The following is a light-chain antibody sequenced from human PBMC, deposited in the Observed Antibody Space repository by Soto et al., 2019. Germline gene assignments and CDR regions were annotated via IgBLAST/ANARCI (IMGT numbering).Light chain of an antibody. CDR2: DAS. J-gene: IGKJ1*01. CDR1: QGINSF. Sequence: DIQMTQSPSTLSASVGDRVTITCRASQGINSFLAWYQQKPGKAPNLLIYDASTLENGVPSRFSGSASGTDFTLTISSLQPYDFATYYCQQYNSYSPRTFGQGTKVDIK. V-gene: IGKV1-5*01. CDR3: QQYNSYSPRT.